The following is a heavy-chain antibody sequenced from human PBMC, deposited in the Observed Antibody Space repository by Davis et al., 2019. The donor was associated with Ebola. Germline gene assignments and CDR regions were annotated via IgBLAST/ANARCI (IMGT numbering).Heavy chain of an antibody. CDR3: ARGKTYSVY. Sequence: SETLSLTCAVYGGSFSGYYWSWIRQPPGKGLEWIGEINHSGSTNYNPSLKSRVTISVDTSKNQFSLKLSSVTAAGTAVYYCARGKTYSVYWGQGTLVTVSS. V-gene: IGHV4-34*01. CDR2: INHSGST. CDR1: GGSFSGYY. J-gene: IGHJ4*02.